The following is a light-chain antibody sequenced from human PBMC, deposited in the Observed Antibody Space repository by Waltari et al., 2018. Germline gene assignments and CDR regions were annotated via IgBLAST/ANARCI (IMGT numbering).Light chain of an antibody. J-gene: IGKJ2*01. CDR1: QSVSSSY. V-gene: IGKV3-20*01. Sequence: EIVLTQSPGTLSLSPGERATLSCRASQSVSSSYLAWYQQKPGQAPRLLIHGASSSATGIPDRFSGSGSVTDFTLTISRLEPEDFAVYYCQQYGRSWNTFGQGTKLEIK. CDR3: QQYGRSWNT. CDR2: GAS.